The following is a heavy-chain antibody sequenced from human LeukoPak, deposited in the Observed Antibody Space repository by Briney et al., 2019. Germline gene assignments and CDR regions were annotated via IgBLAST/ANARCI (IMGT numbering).Heavy chain of an antibody. J-gene: IGHJ3*02. CDR2: ISGSGRRT. Sequence: GGSLRLSRAASGFTFSSYTMNWARQAPGKGLEWVSGISGSGRRTYYADSVKGRFTISRDNSKNTLYLQMNSLRAEDTAIYYCAKDLRYCGGDCYSADAFDIWGQGTMVTVSS. V-gene: IGHV3-23*01. CDR1: GFTFSSYT. CDR3: AKDLRYCGGDCYSADAFDI. D-gene: IGHD2-21*01.